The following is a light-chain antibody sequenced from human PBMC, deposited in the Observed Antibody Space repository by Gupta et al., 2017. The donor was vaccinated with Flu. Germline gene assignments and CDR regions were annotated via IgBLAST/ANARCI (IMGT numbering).Light chain of an antibody. J-gene: IGLJ3*02. CDR2: EVS. CDR1: SSDVGGYNY. V-gene: IGLV2-14*01. Sequence: QSALTQPASVSGSPGQSITISCTATSSDVGGYNYVSWYQQHPGKAPKLMIYEVSNRPSGVSNRFSGSKSGNTASLTISGLQAEDEADYYCSSYTSSSTREVFGGGTKLTVL. CDR3: SSYTSSSTREV.